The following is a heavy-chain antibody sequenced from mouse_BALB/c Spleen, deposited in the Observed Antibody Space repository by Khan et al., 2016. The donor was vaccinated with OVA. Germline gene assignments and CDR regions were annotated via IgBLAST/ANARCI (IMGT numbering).Heavy chain of an antibody. Sequence: EVQLQQSGTVLARPGASVKMSCKASGYTFTSYWMHWVKQRPGQGLEWIGDIYPGNTDTNYNQKFKGKAKLTAVTSTSTAYMELSSLTNEDSAVYYCTRMNGDVAWFAYWGQGTLVTVSA. CDR1: GYTFTSYW. J-gene: IGHJ3*01. CDR3: TRMNGDVAWFAY. V-gene: IGHV1-5*01. CDR2: IYPGNTDT. D-gene: IGHD4-1*01.